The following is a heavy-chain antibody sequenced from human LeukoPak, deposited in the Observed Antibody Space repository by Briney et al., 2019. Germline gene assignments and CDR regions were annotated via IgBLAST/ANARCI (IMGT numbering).Heavy chain of an antibody. V-gene: IGHV4-30-2*01. J-gene: IGHJ4*02. CDR2: IYHSGST. CDR3: ARRYCGGDCYPATTYFDY. D-gene: IGHD2-21*02. Sequence: PSETLSLTCAVSGGSISSGGYSWSWIRQPPGKGLEWIGYIYHSGSTYYNPSLKSRVAISVDRSKNQFSLKLSSVTAADTAVYYCARRYCGGDCYPATTYFDYWGQGTLVTVSS. CDR1: GGSISSGGYS.